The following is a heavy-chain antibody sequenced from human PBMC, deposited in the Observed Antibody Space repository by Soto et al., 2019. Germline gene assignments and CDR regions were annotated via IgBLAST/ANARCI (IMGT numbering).Heavy chain of an antibody. Sequence: ASVKVSCKASGCTFTGYYMRWVRQAPGQGLEWMGWINPNSGGTNYAQKFQGWVTMTRDTSISTAYMELSRLRSDDTAVYYCARGGRIVVVTAAIQKRNNWFDPWGQGTLVTVYS. CDR1: GCTFTGYY. J-gene: IGHJ5*02. CDR2: INPNSGGT. V-gene: IGHV1-2*04. CDR3: ARGGRIVVVTAAIQKRNNWFDP. D-gene: IGHD2-2*02.